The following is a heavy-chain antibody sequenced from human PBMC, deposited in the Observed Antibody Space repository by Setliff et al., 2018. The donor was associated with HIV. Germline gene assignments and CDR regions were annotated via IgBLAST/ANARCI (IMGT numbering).Heavy chain of an antibody. CDR1: GYTLTTYG. CDR2: INTETGNP. D-gene: IGHD2-8*02. V-gene: IGHV7-4-1*02. J-gene: IGHJ4*02. Sequence: GASVKVSCKASGYTLTTYGISWVRQAPGQGPEWVGWINTETGNPMYAQGFRGRLVFSLDTSVNTAYLQINSLKAEDTAMYYCARVGSYWSTFDYWGQGALVTVS. CDR3: ARVGSYWSTFDY.